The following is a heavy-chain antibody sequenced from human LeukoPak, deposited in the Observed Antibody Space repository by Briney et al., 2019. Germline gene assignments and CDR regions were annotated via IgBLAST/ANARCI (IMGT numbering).Heavy chain of an antibody. V-gene: IGHV4-30-2*01. Sequence: SQTLSLTCTVSGGSISSGGYYWSWIRQPPGKGLEWIGYIYHSGSTYYNPSLKSRVTISVDRSKNQFSLKLSSVTAADTAVYYCARDHLLAAAGTGYYYMDVWGKGTTVTVSS. CDR2: IYHSGST. D-gene: IGHD6-13*01. J-gene: IGHJ6*03. CDR1: GGSISSGGYY. CDR3: ARDHLLAAAGTGYYYMDV.